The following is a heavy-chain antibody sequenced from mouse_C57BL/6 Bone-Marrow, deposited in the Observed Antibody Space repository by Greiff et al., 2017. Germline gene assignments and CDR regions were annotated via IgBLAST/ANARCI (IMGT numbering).Heavy chain of an antibody. J-gene: IGHJ4*01. CDR3: ARIRVYYDLVSNYYAMDY. CDR1: GFTIKNTY. V-gene: IGHV14-3*01. D-gene: IGHD2-4*01. CDR2: IDPADGYT. Sequence: EVQLQQSVAELVRPGASVKLSCTASGFTIKNTYMHWVQQRPEQGLEWIGKIDPADGYTKYAPKFQGQATITADTSSNTAYLQLSRLTCEDTAIDYGARIRVYYDLVSNYYAMDYWGPGTSVTVSS.